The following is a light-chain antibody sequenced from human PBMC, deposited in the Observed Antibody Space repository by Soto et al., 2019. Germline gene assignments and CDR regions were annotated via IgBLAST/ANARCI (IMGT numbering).Light chain of an antibody. CDR1: SGSIASKY. J-gene: IGLJ3*02. CDR2: EDN. V-gene: IGLV6-57*01. CDR3: QSYDSSNPV. Sequence: NFMLTQPHSVSESPGKTVIISCTRSSGSIASKYVQWYQQRPGSSPTTVIYEDNRRPSGVPDRFSGSIDSSSNAASLSISGLRTEDEADYYCQSYDSSNPVFGGGTKVTVL.